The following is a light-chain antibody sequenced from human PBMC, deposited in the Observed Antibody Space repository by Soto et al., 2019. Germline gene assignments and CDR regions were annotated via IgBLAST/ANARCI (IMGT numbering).Light chain of an antibody. CDR2: QAS. Sequence: TQSPSTLSAFVGDRVTITCRASQSISSWLAWYQQKPGKAPKLLVYQASTLESGVPLRFSGSGSGTEFTLTINSLQSDDFATYYCQQYDSYSWTFGQGTKVEVK. V-gene: IGKV1-5*03. CDR3: QQYDSYSWT. J-gene: IGKJ1*01. CDR1: QSISSW.